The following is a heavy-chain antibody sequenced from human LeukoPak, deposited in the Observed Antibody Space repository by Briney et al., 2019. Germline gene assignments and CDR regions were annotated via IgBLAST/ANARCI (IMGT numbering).Heavy chain of an antibody. CDR2: ISSSGSGDNT. V-gene: IGHV3-23*01. CDR1: GVTLSTYA. CDR3: AKDRSSGYDWYHFDY. D-gene: IGHD5-12*01. J-gene: IGHJ4*02. Sequence: GGSLRLSCAASGVTLSTYAMSWARQAPGKGLEWVSGISSSGSGDNTYYADSVKGRFTISRDNSKNTLYVQMNSLGAEDTAVYYCAKDRSSGYDWYHFDYWGQGTLVTVSS.